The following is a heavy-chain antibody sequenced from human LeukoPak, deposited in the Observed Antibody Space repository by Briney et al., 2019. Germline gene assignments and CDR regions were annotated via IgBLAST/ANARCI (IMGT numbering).Heavy chain of an antibody. D-gene: IGHD3-10*01. CDR2: ISGGGENT. Sequence: GGSLRLSCEASGITFSTFAMTWVRQAPGKGLEWVSAISGGGENTFYAESVKSRCTISRDNSKNTVYLQMNSLTAEDTAIYYCAKDLGKKAGLLWFGELLGLYYGMDVWGQGTTVTVSS. CDR3: AKDLGKKAGLLWFGELLGLYYGMDV. V-gene: IGHV3-23*01. J-gene: IGHJ6*02. CDR1: GITFSTFA.